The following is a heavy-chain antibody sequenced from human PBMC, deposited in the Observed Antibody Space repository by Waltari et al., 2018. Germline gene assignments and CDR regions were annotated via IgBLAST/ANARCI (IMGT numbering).Heavy chain of an antibody. CDR1: GGSINRDSLF. CDR2: VFSTGSA. J-gene: IGHJ4*02. CDR3: ARDTGYSKSLCDH. V-gene: IGHV4-61*02. D-gene: IGHD4-4*01. Sequence: QVQLQESGPGLVKPSQTLSLTCTVSGGSINRDSLFWSWIRQPAGKGLEWIGRVFSTGSADYNPSLRSRVTISRDTSRNEFSLKLRSVTAADTAFYYCARDTGYSKSLCDHWGPGTQVIVSS.